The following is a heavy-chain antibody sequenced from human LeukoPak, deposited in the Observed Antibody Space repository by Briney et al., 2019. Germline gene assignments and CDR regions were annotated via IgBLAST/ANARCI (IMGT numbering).Heavy chain of an antibody. CDR2: IYYSGST. D-gene: IGHD2-2*01. CDR1: GGSIRSGDYY. J-gene: IGHJ6*02. CDR3: ASPIVVVPAALPDNYGMDV. Sequence: SETLSLTCTVSGGSIRSGDYYWSWIRQPPGKGLEWIGYIYYSGSTYYNPSLKSRVTISVDTSKNQFSLKLSSVTAADTAVYYCASPIVVVPAALPDNYGMDVWGRGTTVTVSS. V-gene: IGHV4-30-4*01.